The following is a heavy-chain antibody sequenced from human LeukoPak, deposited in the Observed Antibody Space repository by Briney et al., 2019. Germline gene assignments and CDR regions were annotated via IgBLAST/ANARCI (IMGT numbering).Heavy chain of an antibody. CDR3: AKGVYYCSSSTCPQYYYYMDV. CDR1: GFSFSNYG. Sequence: GGSLRLSCVASGFSFSNYGMHWVRQAPGKGLEWVALISFDGNKKSDADSVRGRFTISRDNAKNTLYLQMNSLRPEDTAVYYCAKGVYYCSSSTCPQYYYYMDVWGKGTTVTVSS. D-gene: IGHD2-2*01. CDR2: ISFDGNKK. J-gene: IGHJ6*03. V-gene: IGHV3-30*18.